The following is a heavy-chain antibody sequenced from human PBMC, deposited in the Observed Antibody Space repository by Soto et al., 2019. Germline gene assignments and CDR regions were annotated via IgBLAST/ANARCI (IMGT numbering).Heavy chain of an antibody. CDR1: GGTFNNYP. D-gene: IGHD5-12*01. J-gene: IGHJ6*02. CDR2: SIPIFGTA. CDR3: ARGRGYSGDDHYYYFYMVV. V-gene: IGHV1-69*13. Sequence: SVKVACKASGGTFNNYPITWVRQAPGEGLEWMGGSIPIFGTANYAQKFQGRVTISVDESTSTAYMELSSLRSEDTAVYYCARGRGYSGDDHYYYFYMVVWGPGTTVTVFS.